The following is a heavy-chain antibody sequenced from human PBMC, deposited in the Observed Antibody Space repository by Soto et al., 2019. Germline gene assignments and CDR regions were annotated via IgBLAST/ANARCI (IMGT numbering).Heavy chain of an antibody. CDR1: GGSISSGGYY. Sequence: SETLSLTYTVSGGSISSGGYYWSWIRQHPGKGLEWIGYIYYSGSTYYNPSLKSRVTISVDTSKNQFSLKLSSVTAADTAVYYCARDLYSSLDYWGQGTLVTVSS. CDR2: IYYSGST. J-gene: IGHJ4*02. CDR3: ARDLYSSLDY. V-gene: IGHV4-31*03. D-gene: IGHD6-13*01.